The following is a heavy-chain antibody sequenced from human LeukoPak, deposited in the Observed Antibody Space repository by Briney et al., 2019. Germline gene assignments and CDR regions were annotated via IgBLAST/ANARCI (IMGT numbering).Heavy chain of an antibody. Sequence: SETLSLTCAVSGGSFSGYYWNWIRQPPGKGLEWIGEINHSGSTNYNPSLKSRVTISVDTSKNQFSLKLSSVTAADTAVYYCARSLAVAGGWGQGTLVAVSS. CDR1: GGSFSGYY. V-gene: IGHV4-34*01. D-gene: IGHD6-19*01. CDR3: ARSLAVAGG. CDR2: INHSGST. J-gene: IGHJ4*02.